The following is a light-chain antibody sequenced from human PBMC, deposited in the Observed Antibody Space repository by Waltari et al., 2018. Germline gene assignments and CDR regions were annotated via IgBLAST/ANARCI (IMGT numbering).Light chain of an antibody. CDR2: GKE. CDR1: SLRTSY. V-gene: IGLV3-19*01. Sequence: SELTQGPDVSVALGQTVKITCQGDSLRTSYASWYQVKPGQAPVLVLFGKEKRPSGIPDRMSGYSSGTTSSLTITGAQAEDEAAYYCHSRKGSDNQVVFGGGTKLTVL. CDR3: HSRKGSDNQVV. J-gene: IGLJ3*02.